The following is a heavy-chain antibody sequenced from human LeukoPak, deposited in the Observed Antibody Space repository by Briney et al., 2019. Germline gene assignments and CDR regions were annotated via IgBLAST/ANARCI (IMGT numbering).Heavy chain of an antibody. J-gene: IGHJ4*02. V-gene: IGHV1-2*02. CDR1: GYTFTGYY. D-gene: IGHD5-24*01. CDR2: INPSTGGT. CDR3: ARADGYNLGDF. Sequence: ASVKVSCKASGYTFTGYYLHWVRQAPGQGREYMGWINPSTGGTNYVQKFQGRVTMTRDTSISTGYMELSSLRSDDTALYYCARADGYNLGDFWGQGTQVTVSS.